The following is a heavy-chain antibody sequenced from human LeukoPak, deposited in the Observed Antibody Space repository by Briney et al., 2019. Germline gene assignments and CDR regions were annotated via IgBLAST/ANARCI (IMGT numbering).Heavy chain of an antibody. V-gene: IGHV3-23*01. D-gene: IGHD3-10*01. J-gene: IGHJ4*02. CDR2: ISGSGGST. CDR1: GFTFDSYA. Sequence: PGGSLRLSCTASGFTFDSYAMSWVRQAPGKGLEWVSAISGSGGSTYYADSVKGRFTISRDNSKNTLYLQMNSLRAEDTAVYYCAKSGSGGLRNYYGSGSYYIFDYWGQGTLVTVSS. CDR3: AKSGSGGLRNYYGSGSYYIFDY.